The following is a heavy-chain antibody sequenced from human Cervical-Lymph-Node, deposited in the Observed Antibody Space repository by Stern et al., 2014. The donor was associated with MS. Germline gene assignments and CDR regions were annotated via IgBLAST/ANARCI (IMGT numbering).Heavy chain of an antibody. CDR2: ISGYNGNT. D-gene: IGHD2-2*02. CDR1: GYTFTNYG. V-gene: IGHV1-18*01. J-gene: IGHJ3*02. Sequence: QVQLVESGAEVKKPGASVKVSCKASGYTFTNYGIHWVRQAPGQGLEWMGWISGYNGNTNNAQNLQGRLTMTADTSTSTAYMELRSLRSDDTAVYYCAYSRHCSTTRCYNAFDIWGQGTLVTVSS. CDR3: AYSRHCSTTRCYNAFDI.